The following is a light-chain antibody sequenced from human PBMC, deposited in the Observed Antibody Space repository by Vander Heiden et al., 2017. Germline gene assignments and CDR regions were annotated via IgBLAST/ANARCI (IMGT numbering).Light chain of an antibody. CDR2: CAS. CDR3: QQYKNWPPYT. CDR1: QSVSTN. Sequence: IVMPPLPASPYVSPGERALLSCRASQSVSTNLAWYQQKPGQAPRLLIYCASTSATGIPARFSGSGSGTEFTLTISSLQSEDFAVYYCQQYKNWPPYTFGQGTKLEIK. J-gene: IGKJ2*01. V-gene: IGKV3-15*01.